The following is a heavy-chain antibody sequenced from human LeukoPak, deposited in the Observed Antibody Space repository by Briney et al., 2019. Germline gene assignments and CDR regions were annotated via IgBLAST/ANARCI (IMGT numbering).Heavy chain of an antibody. V-gene: IGHV3-23*01. J-gene: IGHJ4*02. CDR3: AKGRYFDWSYCYFDY. D-gene: IGHD3-9*01. Sequence: GGSLRLSCAASGFTFSNAWMSWVRQAPGKGLEWVSAISGSGGSTYNADSVKGRFTISRDNSKNTLHLQMNSLRAEDTAVYYCAKGRYFDWSYCYFDYWGQGTLVTVSS. CDR1: GFTFSNAW. CDR2: ISGSGGST.